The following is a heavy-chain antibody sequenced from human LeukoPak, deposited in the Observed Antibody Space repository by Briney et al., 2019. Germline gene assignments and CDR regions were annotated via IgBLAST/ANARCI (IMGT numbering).Heavy chain of an antibody. D-gene: IGHD4-17*01. Sequence: SETLSLTCTVSGGSISSHYWSWIRQPPGKGLEWIGYISSIGSTNYNPSLKSRVTISVDTSKNQFSLKLTSVTAADAAVYFCARDPTTVTKGLDIWGQGTMVTVSS. V-gene: IGHV4-59*11. J-gene: IGHJ3*02. CDR1: GGSISSHY. CDR2: ISSIGST. CDR3: ARDPTTVTKGLDI.